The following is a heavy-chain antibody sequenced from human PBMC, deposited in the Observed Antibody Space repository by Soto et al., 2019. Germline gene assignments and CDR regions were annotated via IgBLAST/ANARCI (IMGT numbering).Heavy chain of an antibody. J-gene: IGHJ5*02. V-gene: IGHV4-39*01. Sequence: TLSLTCTVSGGSISSSGYYWGWLRQPPGRGLEWIGTIYSSGSTYYNPSLRSRVTMSVDTSRNQFSLNLNSVTAADTAVYYCAKRRAYYPFDPWGQGALVTVSS. CDR1: GGSISSSGYY. CDR2: IYSSGST. CDR3: AKRRAYYPFDP. D-gene: IGHD3-10*01.